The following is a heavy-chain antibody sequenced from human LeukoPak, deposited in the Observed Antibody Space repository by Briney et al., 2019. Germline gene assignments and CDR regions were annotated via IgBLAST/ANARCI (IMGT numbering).Heavy chain of an antibody. CDR2: IYYSGST. D-gene: IGHD4-17*01. J-gene: IGHJ5*02. CDR3: ARERGDYDKSWFDP. Sequence: SETLSLTCAVYGGSFSGYYWSWIRQPPGKGLEWIGYIYYSGSTYYNPSLKSRVTISVDTSKNQFSLKLSSVTAADTAVYYCARERGDYDKSWFDPWGQGTLVTVSS. CDR1: GGSFSGYY. V-gene: IGHV4-30-4*08.